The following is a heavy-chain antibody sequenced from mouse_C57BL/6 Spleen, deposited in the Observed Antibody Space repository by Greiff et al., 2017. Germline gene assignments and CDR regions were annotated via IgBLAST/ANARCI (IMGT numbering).Heavy chain of an antibody. J-gene: IGHJ4*01. V-gene: IGHV1-80*01. CDR1: GYAFSSYW. D-gene: IGHD1-1*01. Sequence: QVQLQQSGAELVKPGASVKISCKASGYAFSSYWMNWVKQRPGKGLEWIGQIYPGDGDTNYNGKFKGKATLTADKSSSTAYMQLSSLTSEDSAVYFCASGGYYYGSSPLYAMDYWGQGTSVTVSS. CDR2: IYPGDGDT. CDR3: ASGGYYYGSSPLYAMDY.